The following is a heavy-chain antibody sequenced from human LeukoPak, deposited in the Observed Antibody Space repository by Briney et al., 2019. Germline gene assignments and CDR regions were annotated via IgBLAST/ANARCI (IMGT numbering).Heavy chain of an antibody. V-gene: IGHV3-21*01. J-gene: IGHJ4*02. D-gene: IGHD1-1*01. CDR1: GFTFSRYS. Sequence: GGPLRLSCAASGFTFSRYSMNWVRQAPGKGLEWVSSISTSSNYIDHADSVKGRFTISRDNAKNSLYLQMHSLRAEDTAVYYCARAPPQGGTYFDFWGQGTLLTVSS. CDR3: ARAPPQGGTYFDF. CDR2: ISTSSNYI.